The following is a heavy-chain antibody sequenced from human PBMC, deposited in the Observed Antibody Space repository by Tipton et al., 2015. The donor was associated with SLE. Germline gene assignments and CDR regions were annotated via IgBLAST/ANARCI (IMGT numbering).Heavy chain of an antibody. CDR1: GFTFSSYS. Sequence: SLRLSCAASGFTFSSYSMNWVRQAPGKGLEWVSSISSSSSYIYCADSVKGRFTISRDNAKNSLYLQMNSLRAEDTAVYYCAREGERSGWSFDYWGQGTLVTVSS. V-gene: IGHV3-21*01. D-gene: IGHD6-19*01. J-gene: IGHJ4*02. CDR3: AREGERSGWSFDY. CDR2: ISSSSSYI.